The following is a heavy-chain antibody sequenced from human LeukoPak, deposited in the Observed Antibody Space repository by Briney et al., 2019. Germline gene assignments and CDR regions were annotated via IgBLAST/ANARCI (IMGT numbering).Heavy chain of an antibody. V-gene: IGHV4-59*08. CDR1: GGSISSYY. CDR3: ARRGYRYGTFDY. J-gene: IGHJ4*02. CDR2: IYYSGST. D-gene: IGHD5-18*01. Sequence: SQTLSLTCTVSGGSISSYYWNWIRQPPGKGLEWIGYIYYSGSTNYNPSLKSRVTISVDTSKNQFSLKLSSVTAADTAVYYCARRGYRYGTFDYWGQGTLVTVSS.